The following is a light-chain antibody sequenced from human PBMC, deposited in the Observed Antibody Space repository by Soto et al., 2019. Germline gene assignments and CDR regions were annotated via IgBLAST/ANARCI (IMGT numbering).Light chain of an antibody. V-gene: IGKV1-5*03. Sequence: DIQMTESPSTLSGSVGDRVTITCRASQTISSWLDWYQQKPGKAPKLLIYKASTLNSGVPSRFSGSGSGTEFTLTISSLQPDAFATYYCQHYKSYTEAFGQGNKVELK. CDR3: QHYKSYTEA. CDR2: KAS. J-gene: IGKJ1*01. CDR1: QTISSW.